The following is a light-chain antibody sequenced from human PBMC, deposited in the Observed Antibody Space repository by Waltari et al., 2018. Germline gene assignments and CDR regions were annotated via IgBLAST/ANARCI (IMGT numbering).Light chain of an antibody. J-gene: IGLJ2*01. V-gene: IGLV2-8*01. CDR2: EVS. Sequence: QSALTQPPSASGSPGQSVTISCTGTSSDVGGYNYVSWYQQHPGKAPKLMIYEVSKRPSGVPDRFSGSNSCNTASLTVSGLQAEDEGDYYCSSYAGSNNLVFGGGTKLTVL. CDR3: SSYAGSNNLV. CDR1: SSDVGGYNY.